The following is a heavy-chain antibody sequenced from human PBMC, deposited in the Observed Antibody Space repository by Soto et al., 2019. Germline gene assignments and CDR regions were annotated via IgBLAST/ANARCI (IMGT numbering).Heavy chain of an antibody. J-gene: IGHJ6*02. D-gene: IGHD6-19*01. V-gene: IGHV1-8*01. CDR2: MNPNSGNT. CDR1: GYTFTSYD. CDR3: AREIAVAGKLHGMDV. Sequence: GASVKVSCKASGYTFTSYDINWVRQATGQGLEWMGWMNPNSGNTGYAQKFQGRVTMTRNTSISTAYMELSSLRSEDTAVYYCAREIAVAGKLHGMDVWGQGTTVTVSS.